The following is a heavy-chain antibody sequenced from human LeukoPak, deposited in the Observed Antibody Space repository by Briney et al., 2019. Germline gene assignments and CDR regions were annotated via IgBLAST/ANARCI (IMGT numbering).Heavy chain of an antibody. V-gene: IGHV4-38-2*02. D-gene: IGHD3-22*01. J-gene: IGHJ2*01. CDR3: ARVRYYYDSSGYHAYFDL. CDR1: GYSISSGYY. Sequence: SETLSLTXTVSGYSISSGYYWGWIRQPPGKGLEWIGSIYHSGSTYYNPSFKSRVTISVDTSKNQFSLKLSSVTAADTAVYYCARVRYYYDSSGYHAYFDLWGRGTLVTVSS. CDR2: IYHSGST.